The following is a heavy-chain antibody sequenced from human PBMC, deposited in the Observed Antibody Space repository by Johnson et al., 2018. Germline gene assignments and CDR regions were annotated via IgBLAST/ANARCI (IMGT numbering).Heavy chain of an antibody. CDR2: ITPRGDDT. V-gene: IGHV1-46*01. CDR1: GYSFTNFY. Sequence: QVQLVQSGAEVKKPGASVKVSCKASGYSFTNFYMHWVRQAPGQGLVWLGIITPRGDDTFYAQKFQGRVTMTRDTSTSTVQMEMSSLRSEETGVYYCAGGGAWGNIGVATAGAFDIWGQGTMVTVSS. CDR3: AGGGAWGNIGVATAGAFDI. D-gene: IGHD2-21*02. J-gene: IGHJ3*02.